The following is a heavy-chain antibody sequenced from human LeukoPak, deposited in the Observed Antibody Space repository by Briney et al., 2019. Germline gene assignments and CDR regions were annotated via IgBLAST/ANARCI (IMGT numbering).Heavy chain of an antibody. CDR2: IYYSGST. CDR3: ARASSYTGHLGW. Sequence: NTSETLSLTCTVSGGSISSYYWSWIRQPPGKGLEWIGYIYYSGSTNYNPSLKSRVTISVDTSKNQFSLNLISVTAADTAVYYCARASSYTGHLGWWGRGTLVTVSS. V-gene: IGHV4-59*08. CDR1: GGSISSYY. J-gene: IGHJ4*02. D-gene: IGHD2-2*01.